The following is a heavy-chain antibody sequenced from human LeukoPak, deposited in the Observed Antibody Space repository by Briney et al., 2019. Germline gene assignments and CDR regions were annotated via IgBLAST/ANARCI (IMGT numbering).Heavy chain of an antibody. V-gene: IGHV4-34*01. Sequence: PSETLSLTCTVSGGSISSYYWSWIRQPPGKGLEWIGEINHSGSTNYNPSLKSRVTISVDTSKNQFSLKLSSVTAADTAVYYCARFRRITMVRGVKGKGAFDIWGQGTMVTVSS. D-gene: IGHD3-10*01. J-gene: IGHJ3*02. CDR1: GGSISSYY. CDR2: INHSGST. CDR3: ARFRRITMVRGVKGKGAFDI.